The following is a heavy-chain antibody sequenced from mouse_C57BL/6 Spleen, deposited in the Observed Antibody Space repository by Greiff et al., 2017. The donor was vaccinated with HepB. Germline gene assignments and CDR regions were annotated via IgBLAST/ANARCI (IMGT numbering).Heavy chain of an antibody. CDR1: GFNIKNTY. Sequence: EVKVVESVAELVRPGASVKLSCTASGFNIKNTYMHWVKQRPEQGLEWIGRIDPANGNTKYAPKFQGKATITADTSSNTAYLQLSSLTSEDTAIYYCARTLITTVLNWYFDVWGTGTTVTVSS. CDR2: IDPANGNT. V-gene: IGHV14-3*01. D-gene: IGHD1-1*01. J-gene: IGHJ1*03. CDR3: ARTLITTVLNWYFDV.